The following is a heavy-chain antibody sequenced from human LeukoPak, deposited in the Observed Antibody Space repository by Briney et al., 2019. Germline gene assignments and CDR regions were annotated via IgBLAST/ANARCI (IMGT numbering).Heavy chain of an antibody. CDR1: GGSISSHY. D-gene: IGHD3-22*01. Sequence: SETLSLTWTVSGGSISSHYWSWIRQPPGKGLEWIGYIYYSGSTNYNPSLKSRVTISVDTSKNQFSLKLSSVTAADTAVYYCARAPYYYDTWGQGTLVTVSS. CDR3: ARAPYYYDT. V-gene: IGHV4-59*11. CDR2: IYYSGST. J-gene: IGHJ4*02.